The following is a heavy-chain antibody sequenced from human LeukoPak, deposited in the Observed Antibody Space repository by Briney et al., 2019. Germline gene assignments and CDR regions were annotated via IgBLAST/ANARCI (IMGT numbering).Heavy chain of an antibody. CDR2: IYYSGST. J-gene: IGHJ5*02. Sequence: SETLSLTCTVSGGSISSSSYYWGWIRQPPGKGLEWIGSIYYSGSTYYNPSLKSRVTIAVDTSKNQFSLKLSSVTAADTAVYYCARERSIALWFDPWGQGTLVTVSS. CDR3: ARERSIALWFDP. V-gene: IGHV4-39*07. CDR1: GGSISSSSYY. D-gene: IGHD6-13*01.